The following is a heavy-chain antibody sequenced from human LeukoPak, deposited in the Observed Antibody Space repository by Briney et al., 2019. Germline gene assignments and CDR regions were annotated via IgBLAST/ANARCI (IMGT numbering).Heavy chain of an antibody. V-gene: IGHV3-48*03. D-gene: IGHD2-15*01. J-gene: IGHJ3*02. CDR2: ISSSGSPI. CDR3: AREGGFDI. CDR1: GFTFSSYE. Sequence: PGGALRLSCVVSGFTFSSYEMNWVRQAPGKGLEWVSYISSSGSPIYYAESVKGRFTISRDNAKNSLYLQMNSLRDEDTALYYCAREGGFDIWGQGTVVTVSS.